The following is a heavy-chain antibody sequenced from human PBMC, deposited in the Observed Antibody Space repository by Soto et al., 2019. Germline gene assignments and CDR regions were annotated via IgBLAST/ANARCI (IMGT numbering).Heavy chain of an antibody. Sequence: GGSLRLSCVASEFTFTHYWMHWVRQAPGKGLVWVSRISSDGTTTNYADSVKGRFTISRDNAKSSLFLQMNSLRPDDTALYYCAKDMKWGGMTTIHYFDSWGQGTLVTVSS. CDR3: AKDMKWGGMTTIHYFDS. CDR1: EFTFTHYW. CDR2: ISSDGTTT. J-gene: IGHJ4*02. D-gene: IGHD4-17*01. V-gene: IGHV3-74*01.